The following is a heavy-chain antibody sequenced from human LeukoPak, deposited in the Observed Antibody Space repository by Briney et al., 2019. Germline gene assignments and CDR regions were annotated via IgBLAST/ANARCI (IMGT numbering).Heavy chain of an antibody. V-gene: IGHV3-11*06. CDR1: GFSFSDSY. J-gene: IGHJ4*02. Sequence: GGSLRLSCAASGFSFSDSYMSWIRQAPGKGLEWVSYISGSSHDINYADSVKGRFTVSRDNTKNSLFLQMNSLRVEDTAVYYCARTIEMATISYFDYWGQGTLVTVSS. D-gene: IGHD5-24*01. CDR3: ARTIEMATISYFDY. CDR2: ISGSSHDI.